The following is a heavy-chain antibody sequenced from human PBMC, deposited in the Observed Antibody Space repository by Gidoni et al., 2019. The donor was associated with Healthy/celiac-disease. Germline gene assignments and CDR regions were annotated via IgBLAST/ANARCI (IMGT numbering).Heavy chain of an antibody. CDR2: ISYDGSNK. V-gene: IGHV3-30-3*01. J-gene: IGHJ6*02. D-gene: IGHD3-22*01. Sequence: QVQLVESGGGVVQPGRSLRLACAASGFTFSSYAMHWVRQAPGKGLEWVAVISYDGSNKYYADSVKGRFTISRDNSKNTLYLQMNSLRAEDTAVYYCARDLRYYDSSGYPAGMDVWGQGTTVTVSS. CDR1: GFTFSSYA. CDR3: ARDLRYYDSSGYPAGMDV.